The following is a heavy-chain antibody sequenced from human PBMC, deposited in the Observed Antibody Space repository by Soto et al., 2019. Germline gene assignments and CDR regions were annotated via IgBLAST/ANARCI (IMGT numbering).Heavy chain of an antibody. J-gene: IGHJ4*02. V-gene: IGHV3-30-3*01. D-gene: IGHD6-13*01. CDR1: GFTFSSYA. CDR2: ISFDGSIT. Sequence: QVQLVESGGGVVQPGRSLRLSCAASGFTFSSYAMHWVRQAPGKGLEWVAVISFDGSITYYADSVKGRFTISRDRSKNMLYLQMNSLRAEDTAVYYCARDLTSAGTRGFDYWGQGTLVSVSS. CDR3: ARDLTSAGTRGFDY.